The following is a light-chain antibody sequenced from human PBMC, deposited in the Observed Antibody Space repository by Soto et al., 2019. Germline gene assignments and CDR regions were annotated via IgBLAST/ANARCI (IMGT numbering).Light chain of an antibody. CDR2: EVS. CDR1: SSDVGTYNY. CDR3: SSYTSSSTYV. Sequence: QSALTQPASVSGSPGQSITISCTGTSSDVGTYNYVSWYQLHPGKAPKLMVYEVSNRPSGVSNRLSGSKSGNTASLTISGLQAEDEADYHCSSYTSSSTYVFGTGTKLTVL. V-gene: IGLV2-14*01. J-gene: IGLJ1*01.